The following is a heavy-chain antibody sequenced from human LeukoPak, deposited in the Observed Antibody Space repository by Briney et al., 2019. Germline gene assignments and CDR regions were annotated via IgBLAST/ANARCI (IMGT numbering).Heavy chain of an antibody. J-gene: IGHJ6*02. D-gene: IGHD2-2*02. V-gene: IGHV4-34*01. CDR1: GGSFSGYY. Sequence: PSKTLSLTCAVYGGSFSGYYWSWIRQPPGKGLEWIGEINHSGSTNYNPSLKSRVTISVDTSKNQFSLKLSSVTAADTAVYYCVRVVDCSSTSCYIFRDYYYGMDVWGQGTTVTVSS. CDR3: VRVVDCSSTSCYIFRDYYYGMDV. CDR2: INHSGST.